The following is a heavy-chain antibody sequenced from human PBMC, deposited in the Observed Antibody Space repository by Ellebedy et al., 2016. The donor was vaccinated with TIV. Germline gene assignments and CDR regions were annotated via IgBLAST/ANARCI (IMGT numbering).Heavy chain of an antibody. CDR3: TTGILQYFDWLPPNVFDI. CDR2: ISGSGGST. J-gene: IGHJ3*02. CDR1: GFTFSSYA. Sequence: PGGSLRLSCAASGFTFSSYAMSWVRQAPGKALEWVSAISGSGGSTYYADSVKGRFTISRDNSKNTLYLQMNNLKTEDTAVYYYTTGILQYFDWLPPNVFDIWGLGTMVTVSS. V-gene: IGHV3-23*01. D-gene: IGHD3-9*01.